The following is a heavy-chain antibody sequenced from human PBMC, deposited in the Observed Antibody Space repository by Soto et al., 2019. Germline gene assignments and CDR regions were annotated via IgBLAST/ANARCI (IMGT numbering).Heavy chain of an antibody. Sequence: EVQLLESGGGLVQPGGSLRLSCAASGFTFSSYAMSWVRQAPGKGLEWVSAISGSGGSTYYADSVKGRFTISGDNSKNTLYLQMNSLRAEDTAVYYCAKPGCSGGSCREKFYYYYYYMDVWGKGTTVTVSS. V-gene: IGHV3-23*01. CDR2: ISGSGGST. CDR1: GFTFSSYA. CDR3: AKPGCSGGSCREKFYYYYYYMDV. J-gene: IGHJ6*03. D-gene: IGHD2-15*01.